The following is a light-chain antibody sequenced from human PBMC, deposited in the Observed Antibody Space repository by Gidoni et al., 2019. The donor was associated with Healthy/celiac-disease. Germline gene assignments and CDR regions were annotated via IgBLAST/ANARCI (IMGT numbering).Light chain of an antibody. CDR3: QQYGSSPYT. J-gene: IGKJ2*01. CDR2: GAS. Sequence: VLTPSPGTLSLSPGERATPSCRASQSVSSSYLAWYQQKPGQAPRLLIYGASSRATGIPDRFSGSGSGTDFTLTISRLEPEDFAVYYCQQYGSSPYTFGQGTKLEIK. V-gene: IGKV3-20*01. CDR1: QSVSSSY.